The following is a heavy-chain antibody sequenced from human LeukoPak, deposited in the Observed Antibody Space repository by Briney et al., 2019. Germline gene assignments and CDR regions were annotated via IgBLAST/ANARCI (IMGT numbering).Heavy chain of an antibody. Sequence: SVKVSCKASGGTFSSYAISWVRQAPGQGLEWMGGIIPMFGTANYAQKFQGRVTITADESTSTAYMELSSLRSEDTAVYYCVSEEGWDSSGYFSFDYWGQGTLVTVSS. CDR3: VSEEGWDSSGYFSFDY. V-gene: IGHV1-69*01. CDR2: IIPMFGTA. D-gene: IGHD3-22*01. J-gene: IGHJ4*02. CDR1: GGTFSSYA.